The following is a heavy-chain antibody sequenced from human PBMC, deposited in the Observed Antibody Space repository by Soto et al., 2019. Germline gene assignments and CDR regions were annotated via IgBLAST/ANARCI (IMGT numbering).Heavy chain of an antibody. V-gene: IGHV4-30-4*01. Sequence: QVHLLESGPGLVKPSQTLSLTCSVSGDSISTVDYFWAWIRQSPGQALEYIGYIYKSTTTYYNPSFESRVAISLDTSKSQFSLTVTSVTAADTAVYFCARGRYCLTGRCFPNWFDSWGQGTLVTVSS. CDR2: IYKSTTT. CDR1: GDSISTVDYF. J-gene: IGHJ5*01. D-gene: IGHD2-15*01. CDR3: ARGRYCLTGRCFPNWFDS.